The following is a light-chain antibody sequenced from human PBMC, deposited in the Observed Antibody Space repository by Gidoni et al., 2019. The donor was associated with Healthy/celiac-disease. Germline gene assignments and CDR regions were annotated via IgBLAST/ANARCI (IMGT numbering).Light chain of an antibody. CDR2: GNN. CDR3: QSFDSGLSGPVV. CDR1: SSNIGAGYD. Sequence: QSVLTQPPSVSGAPGQRVTISCTGASSNIGAGYDVHWYQQLPGSAPKLLIFGNNNRPSGVPDRFSSSKSGASASLAITGLRAEDEADYYCQSFDSGLSGPVVFGGGTKLTVL. V-gene: IGLV1-40*01. J-gene: IGLJ2*01.